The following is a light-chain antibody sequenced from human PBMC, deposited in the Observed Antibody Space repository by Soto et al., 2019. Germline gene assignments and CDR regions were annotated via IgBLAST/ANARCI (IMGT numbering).Light chain of an antibody. Sequence: EIVMTQSPATLSVSPGEGATLSCKASQNVYNNLAWYQQRPGQPPRLLIYDASTRATGISARFSGSGYGTEFTLTISSLQSEDFAVYFCTQCRNWPLTFGGGTKVDIK. CDR2: DAS. J-gene: IGKJ4*01. CDR1: QNVYNN. CDR3: TQCRNWPLT. V-gene: IGKV3-15*01.